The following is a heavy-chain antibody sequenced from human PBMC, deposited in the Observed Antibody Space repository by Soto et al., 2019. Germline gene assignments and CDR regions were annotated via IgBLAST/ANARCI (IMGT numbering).Heavy chain of an antibody. Sequence: QITLKESGPTLVKPTQTLTLTCTFSGFSLSTSGVGVGWIRQPPGKALEWLALIYWDDDKRYSPSLKSRLTITKEPSKTQLALTMTNMDPVDTATYYCAHRGDYGDYPLFFDIWGQGTMVTVSS. CDR2: IYWDDDK. V-gene: IGHV2-5*02. CDR1: GFSLSTSGVG. D-gene: IGHD4-17*01. J-gene: IGHJ3*02. CDR3: AHRGDYGDYPLFFDI.